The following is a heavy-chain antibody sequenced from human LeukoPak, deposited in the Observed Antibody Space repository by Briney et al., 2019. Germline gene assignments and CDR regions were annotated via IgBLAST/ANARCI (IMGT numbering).Heavy chain of an antibody. CDR2: IIPILGIA. D-gene: IGHD1-26*01. J-gene: IGHJ4*02. Sequence: ASVKVSCKASGYTFTKYYIHWVRQAPGRGLEWMGRIIPILGIANYAQKFQGRVTITADKSTSTAYMELSSLRSEDTAVYYCARGLVGATRYFDYWGQGTLVTVSS. V-gene: IGHV1-69*04. CDR1: GYTFTKYY. CDR3: ARGLVGATRYFDY.